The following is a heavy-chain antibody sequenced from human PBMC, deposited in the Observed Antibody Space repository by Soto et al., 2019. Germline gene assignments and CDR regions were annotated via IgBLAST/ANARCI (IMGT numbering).Heavy chain of an antibody. Sequence: ASVKVSCKVSGYTLTELSMHWVRQAPGEGPEWMGGFDPEDGETIYAQQFQGRVTMTEDTSTDTAYMELSSLRSEDTAVYYCAILRLMGGQYYYYYGMDVWGQGTTVTVSS. V-gene: IGHV1-24*01. CDR3: AILRLMGGQYYYYYGMDV. J-gene: IGHJ6*02. D-gene: IGHD1-26*01. CDR1: GYTLTELS. CDR2: FDPEDGET.